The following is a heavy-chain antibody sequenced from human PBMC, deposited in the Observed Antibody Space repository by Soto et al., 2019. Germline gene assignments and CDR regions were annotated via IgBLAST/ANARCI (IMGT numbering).Heavy chain of an antibody. J-gene: IGHJ6*02. CDR1: GGSISSGDYY. CDR2: IYHSGST. D-gene: IGHD3-3*01. CDR3: ARVVLRFVEWLSPYGMDV. Sequence: SETLSLTCTVSGGSISSGDYYWTWIRQPPGKGLEYIGYIYHSGSTYYNPSLKSRVAISIGTSKNQFYVKLSSVTAADTAVYYCARVVLRFVEWLSPYGMDVWGQGTTVTVSS. V-gene: IGHV4-30-4*01.